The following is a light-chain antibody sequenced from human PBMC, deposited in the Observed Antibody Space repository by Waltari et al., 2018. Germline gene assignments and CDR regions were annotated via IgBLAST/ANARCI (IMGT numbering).Light chain of an antibody. J-gene: IGLJ2*01. CDR1: TSTIGNYY. CDR2: DNN. CDR3: ATWDNSLRNVV. Sequence: QSVLTQPPSVSAAPGQKVTISSSGSTSTIGNYYVSWYHQVPGEAPKLLIFDNNKRPSGTPDRFSASKSGTSATLGITGLQTGDEADYYCATWDNSLRNVVFGGGTKLTVL. V-gene: IGLV1-51*01.